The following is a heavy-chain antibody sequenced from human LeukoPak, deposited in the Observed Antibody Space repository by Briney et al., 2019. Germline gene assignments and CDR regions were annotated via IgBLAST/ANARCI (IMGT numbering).Heavy chain of an antibody. CDR1: GFTFSSYS. J-gene: IGHJ6*03. V-gene: IGHV3-21*04. D-gene: IGHD3-10*01. Sequence: GGSLRLSCAASGFTFSSYSMNWVRQAPGKGLEWVSSISSSSSYIYYADSVKGRFTISRDNAKNSLYLQMNSLRAEDTALYYCARDRFGELVVNYYYYMDVWGKGTTVTVSS. CDR2: ISSSSSYI. CDR3: ARDRFGELVVNYYYYMDV.